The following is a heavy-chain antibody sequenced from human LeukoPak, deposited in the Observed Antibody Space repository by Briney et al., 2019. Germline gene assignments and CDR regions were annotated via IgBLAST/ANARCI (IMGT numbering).Heavy chain of an antibody. CDR1: GFTVSSNY. CDR3: ARDPSGSYGRDVFDY. D-gene: IGHD1-26*01. J-gene: IGHJ4*02. CDR2: ISGSGGST. V-gene: IGHV3-53*05. Sequence: PGGSLRLSCAASGFTVSSNYMSWVRQAPGKGLEWVSVISGSGGSTYYADSVKGRFTISRDNSKNTLYLQMNSLRAEDTAVYYCARDPSGSYGRDVFDYWGQGTLVTVSS.